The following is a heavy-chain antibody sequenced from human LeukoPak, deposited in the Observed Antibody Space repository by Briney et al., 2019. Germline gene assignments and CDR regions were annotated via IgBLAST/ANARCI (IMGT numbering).Heavy chain of an antibody. J-gene: IGHJ4*02. D-gene: IGHD6-19*01. CDR1: GGSITSSSYY. CDR3: ATSGWYLLPGVY. V-gene: IGHV4-39*01. CDR2: IYYSGST. Sequence: SETLSLTCTVSGGSITSSSYYWGWIRQPPGKGLEWIGSIYYSGSTYYNPSLESRVTISVDTSKNQFSLKLSSVTAADTAVYYCATSGWYLLPGVYWGQGTLVTVSS.